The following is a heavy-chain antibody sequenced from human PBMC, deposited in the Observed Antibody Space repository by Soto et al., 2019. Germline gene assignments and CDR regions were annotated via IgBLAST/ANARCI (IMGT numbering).Heavy chain of an antibody. J-gene: IGHJ4*02. CDR2: FDPEDGET. V-gene: IGHV1-24*01. D-gene: IGHD6-13*01. CDR3: ATTRIAAAGTFLPLDY. CDR1: GYTLTELS. Sequence: ASVKVSCKVSGYTLTELSMHWVRQAPGKGLERMGGFDPEDGETIYAQKFQGRVTMTEDTSTDTAYMELSSLRSEDTAVYYCATTRIAAAGTFLPLDYWGQGTLVTVSS.